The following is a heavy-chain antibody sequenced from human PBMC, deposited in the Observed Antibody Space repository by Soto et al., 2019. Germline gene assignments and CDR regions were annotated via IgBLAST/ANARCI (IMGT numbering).Heavy chain of an antibody. CDR1: GYTFTSYG. V-gene: IGHV1-18*01. CDR3: ARGLLSTKIGPAFDI. CDR2: ISAYNGNT. J-gene: IGHJ3*02. Sequence: ASVKVSCKASGYTFTSYGISWVRQAPGQGLEWMGWISAYNGNTNYAQKLQGRVTMTTDTSTSTAYMELRSLRSDDTAVYYCARGLLSTKIGPAFDIWGQGTMVTVSS. D-gene: IGHD1-1*01.